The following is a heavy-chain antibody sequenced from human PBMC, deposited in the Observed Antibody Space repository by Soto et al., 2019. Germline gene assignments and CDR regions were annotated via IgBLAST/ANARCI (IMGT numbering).Heavy chain of an antibody. V-gene: IGHV4-31*03. Sequence: SETLSLTCTVSGGSISSGGYYWSWIRQHPGKGLEWIGYIYYSGSTYYNPSLKSRVTISVDTSKNQFSLKLSSVTAADTAVYYCARDTRWLQSPPYYYYGMDVWGQGTTVT. CDR3: ARDTRWLQSPPYYYYGMDV. D-gene: IGHD5-12*01. J-gene: IGHJ6*02. CDR2: IYYSGST. CDR1: GGSISSGGYY.